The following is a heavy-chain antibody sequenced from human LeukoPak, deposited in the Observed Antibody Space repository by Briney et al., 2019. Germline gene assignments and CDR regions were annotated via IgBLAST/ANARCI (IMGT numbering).Heavy chain of an antibody. J-gene: IGHJ3*01. CDR3: ARLKALAGHRGSFDV. CDR1: GDSISNHVYY. D-gene: IGHD6-19*01. V-gene: IGHV4-39*01. Sequence: PSETLSLTCTVSGDSISNHVYYWDWIRQPPGKALEWIGAFYYTGSPYYSPSLKSRVTISVDKSKNQFSLHLSSVNAAETAVYYCARLKALAGHRGSFDVWGQGTLVTVSS. CDR2: FYYTGSP.